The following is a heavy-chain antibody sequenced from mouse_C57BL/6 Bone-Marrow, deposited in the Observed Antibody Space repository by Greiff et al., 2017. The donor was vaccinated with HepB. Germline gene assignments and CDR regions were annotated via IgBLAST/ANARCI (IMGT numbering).Heavy chain of an antibody. CDR2: IDPENGDT. CDR1: GFNIKDDY. V-gene: IGHV14-4*01. Sequence: VQLQQSGAELVRPGASVKLSCTASGFNIKDDYMHWVKQRPEQGLEWIGWIDPENGDTEYASKFQGKATITADTSSNTAYLQLSSLTSEDTAVYDCTTMVTTWYGDYWGWGTSLTVSS. CDR3: TTMVTTWYGDY. J-gene: IGHJ2*03. D-gene: IGHD2-2*01.